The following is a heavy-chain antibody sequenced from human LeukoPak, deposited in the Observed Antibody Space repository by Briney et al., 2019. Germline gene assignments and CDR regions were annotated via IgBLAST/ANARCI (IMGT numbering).Heavy chain of an antibody. D-gene: IGHD4-17*01. CDR3: ARTPTHDYGDYYFDY. CDR1: GFTFSDYY. CDR2: ISSSSTI. Sequence: GGSLRLSCAASGFTFSDYYMNWVPQAPGKGLEWVSSISSSSTIYYADSVKGRFTISRDNAKNSLYLQMNSLRAEDTAVYYCARTPTHDYGDYYFDYWGQGTLVTVSS. J-gene: IGHJ4*02. V-gene: IGHV3-69-1*01.